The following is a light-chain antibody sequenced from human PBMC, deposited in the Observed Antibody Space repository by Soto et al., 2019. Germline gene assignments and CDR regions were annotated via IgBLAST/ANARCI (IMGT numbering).Light chain of an antibody. CDR2: EGS. V-gene: IGLV2-23*01. CDR1: SSDVGSYNL. J-gene: IGLJ3*02. CDR3: CADAGRSKE. Sequence: QSALTQPASVSGSPGQSITISCTGTSSDVGSYNLVSWYQQHPGKAPKLMIYEGSKRPSGVSNRISGSKSGNTAALTSSGPQAEDEADYNCCADAGRSKEFGGGTKLTVL.